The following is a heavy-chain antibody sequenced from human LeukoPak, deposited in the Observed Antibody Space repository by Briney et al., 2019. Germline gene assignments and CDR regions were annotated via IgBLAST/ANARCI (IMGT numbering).Heavy chain of an antibody. Sequence: SEILSLTCTVSGGSISSSSYYWGWIRQPPGKGLEWIGSIYYSGTTYYNPSLKSRVTISVDTSKNQFSLKLSSVTAADTAVYFCARVNRAEGDYWGQGTLVTVSS. CDR3: ARVNRAEGDY. CDR2: IYYSGTT. J-gene: IGHJ4*02. CDR1: GGSISSSSYY. D-gene: IGHD1-14*01. V-gene: IGHV4-39*07.